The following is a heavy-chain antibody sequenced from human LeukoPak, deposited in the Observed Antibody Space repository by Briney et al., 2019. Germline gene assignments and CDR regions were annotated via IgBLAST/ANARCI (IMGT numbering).Heavy chain of an antibody. V-gene: IGHV3-NL1*01. CDR1: GFTFSSYW. CDR3: AKDRGYCSGGSGYSFDY. CDR2: INWNGGST. J-gene: IGHJ4*02. D-gene: IGHD2-15*01. Sequence: GGSLRLSCAASGFTFSSYWMHWVRQAPGKGLEWVSGINWNGGSTGYADSVKGRFTISRDNSKNTLYLQMNSLRAEDTAVYYCAKDRGYCSGGSGYSFDYWGQGTLVTVSS.